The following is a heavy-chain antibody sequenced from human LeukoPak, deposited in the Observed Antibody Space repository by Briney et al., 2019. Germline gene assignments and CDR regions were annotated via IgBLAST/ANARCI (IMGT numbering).Heavy chain of an antibody. CDR2: ISSSSSTI. V-gene: IGHV3-48*02. CDR3: ARTRYDYVWGSPNWFDP. Sequence: GGSLRLSCAASGFTFSSYSMNWVRQAPGKGLEWVSYISSSSSTIYYADSVKGRFTISRDNAKNSLYLQMNSLRDEDTAVYYCARTRYDYVWGSPNWFDPWGQGTLVTVSS. J-gene: IGHJ5*02. CDR1: GFTFSSYS. D-gene: IGHD3-16*01.